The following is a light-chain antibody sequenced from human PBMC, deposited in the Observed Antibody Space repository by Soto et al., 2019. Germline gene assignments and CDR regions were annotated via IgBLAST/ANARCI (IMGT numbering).Light chain of an antibody. CDR1: QSVSIK. CDR3: IKHNSYPLT. J-gene: IGKJ1*01. V-gene: IGKV3-15*01. Sequence: EIVMPQSPATLSVSPGARAPLSCRASQSVSIKLAWYRQKPGQAPRLLIYDTSTRATGIPARFSGSGSGTDFTLTISSLQPEEFATYYCIKHNSYPLTVGKGNKVDIK. CDR2: DTS.